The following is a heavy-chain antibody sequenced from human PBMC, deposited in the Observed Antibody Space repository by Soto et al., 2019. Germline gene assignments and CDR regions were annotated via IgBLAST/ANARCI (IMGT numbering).Heavy chain of an antibody. CDR3: AKDLIYGYNSGRPFDS. J-gene: IGHJ4*02. CDR1: GFTFSSFA. Sequence: EVQLLESGGGLVQPGGSLRLSCAASGFTFSSFAMSWDRQAPGKGLEWVSAIGSRGDSTYYADSVQGRFTISRDNSKNTLYLQMNSLRAEDTAVYYCAKDLIYGYNSGRPFDSWGQGTLVTVSS. CDR2: IGSRGDST. V-gene: IGHV3-23*01. D-gene: IGHD6-19*01.